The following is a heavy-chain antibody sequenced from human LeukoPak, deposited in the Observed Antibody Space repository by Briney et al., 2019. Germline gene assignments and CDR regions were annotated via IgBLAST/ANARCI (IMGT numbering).Heavy chain of an antibody. Sequence: GESLKISCKGSGYSFTSYWIGWVRQMPGKGLEWMGIIYPGDSDTRYSPSFQGQVTISADKSISTAYLQWSSLKASDTAMCYCARLNLGSSWPDAFDIWGQGTMVTVSS. V-gene: IGHV5-51*01. CDR1: GYSFTSYW. CDR2: IYPGDSDT. J-gene: IGHJ3*02. CDR3: ARLNLGSSWPDAFDI. D-gene: IGHD6-13*01.